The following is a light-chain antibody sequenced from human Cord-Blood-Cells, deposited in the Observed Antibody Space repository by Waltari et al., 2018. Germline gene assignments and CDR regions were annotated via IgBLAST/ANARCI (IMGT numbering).Light chain of an antibody. Sequence: QSVLTQPPSVSGAPGQRVTISCTGSSSNIGAGYDVPWYQQLPGTAPKLLIYGTSNRPSGVPDRFSASKSGTSASLAITGLQAEDEADYYCQSYDSSLRVFGGGTKLTVL. CDR3: QSYDSSLRV. J-gene: IGLJ3*02. CDR1: SSNIGAGYD. CDR2: GTS. V-gene: IGLV1-40*01.